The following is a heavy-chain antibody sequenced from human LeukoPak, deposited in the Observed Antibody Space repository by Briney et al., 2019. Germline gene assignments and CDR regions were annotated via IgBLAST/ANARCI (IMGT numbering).Heavy chain of an antibody. Sequence: SETLSLTCTVSGGSISSGDYYWSWIRQPPGKGLEWIGYIYYSGSTYYNPSLKSRVTISVDTSKNQFSLKLSSVTAADTAVYYCARAPPAYYYDSSGHYYFDYWGQGTLVTVSS. CDR2: IYYSGST. CDR3: ARAPPAYYYDSSGHYYFDY. CDR1: GGSISSGDYY. J-gene: IGHJ4*02. V-gene: IGHV4-30-4*01. D-gene: IGHD3-22*01.